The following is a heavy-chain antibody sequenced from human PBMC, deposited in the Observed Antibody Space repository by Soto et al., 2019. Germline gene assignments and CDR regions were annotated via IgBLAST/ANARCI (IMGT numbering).Heavy chain of an antibody. J-gene: IGHJ5*02. D-gene: IGHD5-18*01. CDR2: ISGSGGST. Sequence: PGGSLRLSCAASGFTFSSYAMNWVRQAPGKGLEWISGISGSGGSTYYADSVKGRFTISRDNSKNTLYLQMNSLRAEDTAVYYCAKGYSYGPYNWFDPWGQGTLVTVSS. V-gene: IGHV3-23*01. CDR1: GFTFSSYA. CDR3: AKGYSYGPYNWFDP.